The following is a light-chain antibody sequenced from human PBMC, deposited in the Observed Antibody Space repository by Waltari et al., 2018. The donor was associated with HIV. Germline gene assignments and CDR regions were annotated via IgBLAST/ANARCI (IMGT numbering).Light chain of an antibody. CDR3: QSYDSSLSGSDV. V-gene: IGLV1-40*01. CDR1: RSPLGAGYD. J-gene: IGLJ1*01. Sequence: QSVLTQPPSVSGAPGQRVTLSCTGSRSPLGAGYDVNWYQQLPGTAPKLLIYNNSNRPSGVPDRFSGSKSGTSASLAITGLQAEDEADYYCQSYDSSLSGSDVFGTGTKVTVL. CDR2: NNS.